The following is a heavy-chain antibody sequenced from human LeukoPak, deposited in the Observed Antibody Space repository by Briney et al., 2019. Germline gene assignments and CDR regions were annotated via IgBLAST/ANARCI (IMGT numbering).Heavy chain of an antibody. CDR1: GYTFTGYY. J-gene: IGHJ4*02. Sequence: ASVKVSCKASGYTFTGYYMHWVRQAPGQGLEWMGWINHNSGGTNYAQKFQGRVTMTRDMPTSTAYMELRSLSFEDTAFYYCVMAPILRMGELSDFDYWGQGTLVTVSP. CDR2: INHNSGGT. V-gene: IGHV1-2*02. D-gene: IGHD3-16*01. CDR3: VMAPILRMGELSDFDY.